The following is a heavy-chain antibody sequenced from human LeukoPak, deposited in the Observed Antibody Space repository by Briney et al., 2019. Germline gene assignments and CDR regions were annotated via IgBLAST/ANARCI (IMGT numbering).Heavy chain of an antibody. Sequence: SETLSLTCAVSGGSISSSNWWSWVRQPPGKGLEWIGEIYHSGSTNYNPSLKSRVTISVDTSKNQFSLKLSSVTAADTAVYYCARDYHYSSSSYWGQGTLVTVSS. J-gene: IGHJ4*02. CDR3: ARDYHYSSSSY. CDR2: IYHSGST. D-gene: IGHD6-6*01. CDR1: GGSISSSNW. V-gene: IGHV4-4*02.